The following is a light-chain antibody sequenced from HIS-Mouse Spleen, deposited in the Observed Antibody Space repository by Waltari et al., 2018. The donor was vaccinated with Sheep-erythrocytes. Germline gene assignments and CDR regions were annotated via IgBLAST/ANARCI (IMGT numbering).Light chain of an antibody. V-gene: IGLV2-14*01. CDR1: SSDVGGYNY. J-gene: IGLJ3*02. CDR2: EVS. Sequence: QSALTQPRSVSGSPGQSVTISCPGTSSDVGGYNYFSWYQQHPGKAPKLMIYEVSNRPSGVSNRFSGSKSGNTASLTISGLQAEDEADYYCSSYTSSSTWVFGGGTKLTVL. CDR3: SSYTSSSTWV.